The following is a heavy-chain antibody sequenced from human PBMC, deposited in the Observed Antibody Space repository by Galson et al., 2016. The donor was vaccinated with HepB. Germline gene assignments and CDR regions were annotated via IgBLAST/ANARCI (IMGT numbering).Heavy chain of an antibody. D-gene: IGHD4-17*01. CDR3: ARDVPDAVRRRSPSKRPFYFDS. CDR2: IRAGNGET. V-gene: IGHV1-3*01. CDR1: GYTFTSYA. J-gene: IGHJ4*02. Sequence: SVKVSCKASGYTFTSYALHWVRQAPGQRLEWMGWIRAGNGETKCSQKLQGRLTITRDTSTSTAYMEVSSLSSEDTAVYYCARDVPDAVRRRSPSKRPFYFDSWGQGTLVTVSS.